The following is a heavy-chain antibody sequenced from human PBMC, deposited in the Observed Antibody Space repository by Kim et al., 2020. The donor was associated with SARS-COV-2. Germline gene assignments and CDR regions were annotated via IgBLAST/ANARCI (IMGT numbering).Heavy chain of an antibody. V-gene: IGHV3-23*01. CDR2: INTSGGDR. D-gene: IGHD3-10*01. CDR3: AKEDYYASESYRDFDY. CDR1: GFTFSSYG. J-gene: IGHJ4*02. Sequence: GGSLRLSCAASGFTFSSYGMSWVRQAPGKGLEWVSAINTSGGDRFYADSVKGRFTISRDNSKNTLYLQMNSLRAEDTAVYYCAKEDYYASESYRDFDYWGQGTLVTVSS.